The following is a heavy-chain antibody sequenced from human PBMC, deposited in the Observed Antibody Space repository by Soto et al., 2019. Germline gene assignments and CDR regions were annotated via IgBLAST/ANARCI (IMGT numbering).Heavy chain of an antibody. V-gene: IGHV4-39*07. CDR2: IYYSGSA. CDR3: AKDSGYNYGYFRWFDP. CDR1: GGSISSSSYY. J-gene: IGHJ5*02. D-gene: IGHD5-18*01. Sequence: SETLSLTCTVSGGSISSSSYYWGWIRQPPGKGLEWIGSIYYSGSANYNPALKSRVTISVDTSKSQFSLKLSSVTAADTAVYYCAKDSGYNYGYFRWFDPWGQGTLVTVSS.